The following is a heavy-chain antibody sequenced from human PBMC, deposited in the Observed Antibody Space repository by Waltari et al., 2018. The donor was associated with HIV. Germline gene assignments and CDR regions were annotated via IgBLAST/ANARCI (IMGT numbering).Heavy chain of an antibody. Sequence: EVQLLESGGGLVQPGGSLRLSCAASGFTFSSYAMSWVRQAPGKGLEWVSVISGSGGITYYADFVKGRFTISRDNSKNTLYLQMNSLRAEYTAVYYCAKEGIAGRPSVPDYWGQGTLVTVSS. D-gene: IGHD6-6*01. V-gene: IGHV3-23*01. CDR2: ISGSGGIT. CDR3: AKEGIAGRPSVPDY. CDR1: GFTFSSYA. J-gene: IGHJ4*02.